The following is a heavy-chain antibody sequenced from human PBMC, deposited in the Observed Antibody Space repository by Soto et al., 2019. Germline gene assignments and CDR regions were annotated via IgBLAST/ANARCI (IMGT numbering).Heavy chain of an antibody. CDR1: GYTFSSYA. CDR3: ARGGYYDSSGSRDYHYYGMGV. Sequence: QAQLVQSGAEVKKPGASVRVSCRASGYTFSSYAISWVRQAPGQGLEWLGWISPYNDDTKYAQKLQGRVFMTTDTPTKTAHLDLRSLRSDDTAVYYCARGGYYDSSGSRDYHYYGMGVWGQGTTVTVSS. CDR2: ISPYNDDT. V-gene: IGHV1-18*01. J-gene: IGHJ6*02. D-gene: IGHD3-22*01.